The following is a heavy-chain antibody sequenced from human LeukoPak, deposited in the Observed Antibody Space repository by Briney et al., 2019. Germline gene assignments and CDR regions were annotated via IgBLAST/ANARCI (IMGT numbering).Heavy chain of an antibody. CDR1: GFTVSTNY. CDR2: IYSGGST. J-gene: IGHJ4*02. D-gene: IGHD3-10*01. CDR3: ARGRHFDYGSGMDNYNFDY. Sequence: GGSLRLSCAASGFTVSTNYMSWVRQAPGKGLEWVSVIYSGGSTYYADSVKGRFTVSRDNSKNTVYLQMTSLRVEDTAVYYCARGRHFDYGSGMDNYNFDYWGQGTLVTVSS. V-gene: IGHV3-66*01.